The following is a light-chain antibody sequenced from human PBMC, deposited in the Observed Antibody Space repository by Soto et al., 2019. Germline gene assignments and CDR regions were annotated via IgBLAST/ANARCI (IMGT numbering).Light chain of an antibody. CDR2: DAS. V-gene: IGKV3-20*01. CDR3: QQYAVSPIT. CDR1: QSVNSD. J-gene: IGKJ5*01. Sequence: EVVLTQSPGTLSLSPGERATLSCMASQSVNSDLAWYHQKPGQAPRLLISDASNRATGIPDRFSGTGSGTDFTLTISRLEPGDFAVYYCQQYAVSPITFGQGTRLEIK.